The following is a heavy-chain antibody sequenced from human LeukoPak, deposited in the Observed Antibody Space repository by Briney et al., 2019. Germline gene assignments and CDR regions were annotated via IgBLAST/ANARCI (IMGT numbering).Heavy chain of an antibody. V-gene: IGHV1-2*04. CDR1: GYTFTGYY. CDR3: ARDFYPIAVAESYFDY. D-gene: IGHD6-19*01. Sequence: ASVKVSCKASGYTFTGYYMHWVRRAPGQGLEWMGWINPNSGGTNYAQKFQGWVTMTRDTSISTAYMELSRLRSDDTAVYYCARDFYPIAVAESYFDYWGQGTLVTVSS. J-gene: IGHJ4*02. CDR2: INPNSGGT.